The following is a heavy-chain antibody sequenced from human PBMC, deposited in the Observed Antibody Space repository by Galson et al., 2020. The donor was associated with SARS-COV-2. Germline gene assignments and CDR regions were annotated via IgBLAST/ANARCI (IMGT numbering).Heavy chain of an antibody. D-gene: IGHD7-27*01. J-gene: IGHJ4*02. CDR2: ITTYNGKT. Sequence: KISCKALGYTFTSYGINWVPQAPGQGPEWIGRITTYNGKTNYAPKLEGRVTMTADTSTSTVYMELRSLISDDTDFYYWTRREITGVDYWGQGTLVTVSS. CDR3: TRREITGVDY. V-gene: IGHV1-18*04. CDR1: GYTFTSYG.